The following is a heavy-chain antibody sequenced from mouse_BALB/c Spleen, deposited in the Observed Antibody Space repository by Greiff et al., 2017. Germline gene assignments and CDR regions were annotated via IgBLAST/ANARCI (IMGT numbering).Heavy chain of an antibody. J-gene: IGHJ4*01. CDR2: IWSGGST. CDR1: GFSLTSYG. Sequence: VQLQQSGPGLVQPSQSLSITCTVSGFSLTSYGVHWVRQSPGKGLEWLGVIWSGGSTDYNAAFISRLSISKDNSKSQVFFKMNSLQANDTAIYYCARNEGDYYGSSLYYYAMDYWGQGTSVTVSS. D-gene: IGHD1-1*01. V-gene: IGHV2-2*02. CDR3: ARNEGDYYGSSLYYYAMDY.